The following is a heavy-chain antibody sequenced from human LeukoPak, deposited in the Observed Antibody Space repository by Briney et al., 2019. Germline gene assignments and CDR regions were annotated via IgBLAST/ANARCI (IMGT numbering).Heavy chain of an antibody. CDR1: GGSTSSDGYF. Sequence: SQTLSLTCTVSGGSTSSDGYFWNWVRQHPGKGLEWIGYIYYSGSTYYSPSLKSRLTISIDTSKNQISLKLSSVTAADTAVYSCAREGIDGFDIWGQGTMVTVSS. J-gene: IGHJ3*02. CDR3: AREGIDGFDI. V-gene: IGHV4-31*03. D-gene: IGHD2-15*01. CDR2: IYYSGST.